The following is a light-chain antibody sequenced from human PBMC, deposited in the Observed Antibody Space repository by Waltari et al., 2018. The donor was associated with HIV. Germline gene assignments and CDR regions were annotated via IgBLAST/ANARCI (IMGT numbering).Light chain of an antibody. Sequence: QSALTQPPSASGSPGQSVTISCTGTSSDVGGYKYVSWYQQHPGKAPKLMIYVVTKRPSGVPDRFSGSKSGNTASLTVSGLQAEDEADYYCSSYAGSNNYVFGTGTKVTVL. J-gene: IGLJ1*01. CDR3: SSYAGSNNYV. CDR1: SSDVGGYKY. CDR2: VVT. V-gene: IGLV2-8*01.